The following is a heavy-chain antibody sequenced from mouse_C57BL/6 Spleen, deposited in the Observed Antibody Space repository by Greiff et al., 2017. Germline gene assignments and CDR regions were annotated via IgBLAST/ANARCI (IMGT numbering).Heavy chain of an antibody. CDR3: AREEIYYGYGYAMDY. J-gene: IGHJ4*01. CDR2: IHPNSGST. D-gene: IGHD2-2*01. V-gene: IGHV1-64*01. Sequence: QVQLQQPGAELVKPGASVTLSCKASGYTFTSYWMHWVKQRPGQGLEWIGMIHPNSGSTNYNEKFKSKATLTVDKSSSTAYMQLSSLTSEDSAVYYCAREEIYYGYGYAMDYWGQGTSVTVSS. CDR1: GYTFTSYW.